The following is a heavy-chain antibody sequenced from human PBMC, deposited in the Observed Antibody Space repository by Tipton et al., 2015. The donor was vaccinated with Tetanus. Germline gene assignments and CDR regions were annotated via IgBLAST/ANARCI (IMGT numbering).Heavy chain of an antibody. CDR2: IYYSGST. CDR3: ARDQGGGRVVRLNWFDP. J-gene: IGHJ5*02. D-gene: IGHD6-6*01. CDR1: GDSISSGDFY. V-gene: IGHV4-31*03. Sequence: TLSLTCTVSGDSISSGDFYWSWIRQHPGKGPEWIGYIYYSGSTYYNPSLKSRVSMSVDTSKNQFSLNLSSVTAADTAMYYCARDQGGGRVVRLNWFDPWGQGTLVTVSS.